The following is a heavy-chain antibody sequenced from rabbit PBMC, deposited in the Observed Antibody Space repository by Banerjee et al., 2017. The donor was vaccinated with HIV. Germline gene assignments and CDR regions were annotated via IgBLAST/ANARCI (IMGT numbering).Heavy chain of an antibody. V-gene: IGHV1S40*01. CDR1: GFSFSSTYY. D-gene: IGHD1-1*01. CDR2: INTSSGNT. CDR3: ARGADNNWYIPYFRL. J-gene: IGHJ4*01. Sequence: QSLEESGGGLVKPEGSLTLTCTASGFSFSSTYYICWVRQAPGKGLEWIGCINTSSGNTVYATWAKGRFTISKTSSTTVTLQMTSLTAADTATYFCARGADNNWYIPYFRLWGPGTLVTVS.